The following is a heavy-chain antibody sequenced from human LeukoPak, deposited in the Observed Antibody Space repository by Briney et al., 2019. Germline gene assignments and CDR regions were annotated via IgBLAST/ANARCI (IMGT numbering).Heavy chain of an antibody. CDR3: AKDYSGSYTNLDY. V-gene: IGHV3-23*01. J-gene: IGHJ4*02. CDR1: GFTFSSYA. CDR2: ISGSGGST. Sequence: PGESLRLSCAASGFTFSSYAMSWVRQAPGKGLEWVSAISGSGGSTYYADSVKGRFTISRDNYKNTLYLQMNSLRAEDTAVYYCAKDYSGSYTNLDYWGQGTLVTVST. D-gene: IGHD1-26*01.